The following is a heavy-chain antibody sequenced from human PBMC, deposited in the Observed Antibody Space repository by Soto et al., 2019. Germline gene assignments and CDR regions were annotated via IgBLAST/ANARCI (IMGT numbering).Heavy chain of an antibody. Sequence: SETLSLTCAVYGGSFSGYYWSWIRQPPGKGLEWIGEINHSGSTNYNPSLKSRVTISVDTSKNQFSLKLSSVTAADTAVYYCARKGGDGPNFDYWGQGTLVTVSS. J-gene: IGHJ4*02. CDR3: ARKGGDGPNFDY. V-gene: IGHV4-34*01. D-gene: IGHD2-21*02. CDR1: GGSFSGYY. CDR2: INHSGST.